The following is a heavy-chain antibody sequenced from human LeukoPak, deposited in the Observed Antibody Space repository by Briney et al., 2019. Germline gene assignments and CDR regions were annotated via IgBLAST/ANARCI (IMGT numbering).Heavy chain of an antibody. V-gene: IGHV1-2*02. CDR1: GYTFTGYY. CDR2: INPNSGGT. CDR3: ARDLTTITLVRGAVSWFDP. D-gene: IGHD3-10*01. J-gene: IGHJ5*02. Sequence: GASVKVSCKASGYTFTGYYMHWVRQAPGQGLEWMGWINPNSGGTNYAQKLQGRVTMTRDTSISTAYMELSRLRSDDTAVYYCARDLTTITLVRGAVSWFDPWGQGTLVTVSS.